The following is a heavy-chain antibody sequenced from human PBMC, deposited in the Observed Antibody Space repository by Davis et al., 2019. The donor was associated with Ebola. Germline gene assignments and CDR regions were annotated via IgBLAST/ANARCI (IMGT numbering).Heavy chain of an antibody. CDR1: GFSLSTARVG. CDR3: ARIYMTPVTMLDS. D-gene: IGHD4-17*01. V-gene: IGHV2-26*02. J-gene: IGHJ4*02. Sequence: SGPTLVKPTETLTLTCTVSGFSLSTARVGVSWIRQPPGKPLEWLAHIFSSDEKSYSTSLKSRLTISKDTSKSQVVLMMTNMNPVDTATYYCARIYMTPVTMLDSWGQGILVTVSS. CDR2: IFSSDEK.